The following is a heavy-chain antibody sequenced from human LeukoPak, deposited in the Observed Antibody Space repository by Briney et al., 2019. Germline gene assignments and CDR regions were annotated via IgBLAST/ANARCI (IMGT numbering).Heavy chain of an antibody. V-gene: IGHV3-23*01. Sequence: GSPSLSCAASGFIFSSYGMGWVRQAPGEGLEWVSTISGSGGSTYHADSVRGRFTISRDNSKNALYLQMNSLRAEDTAVYYCSNGFDYSISAFDIWGQGTMVTASS. J-gene: IGHJ3*02. CDR2: ISGSGGST. CDR3: SNGFDYSISAFDI. D-gene: IGHD6-6*01. CDR1: GFIFSSYG.